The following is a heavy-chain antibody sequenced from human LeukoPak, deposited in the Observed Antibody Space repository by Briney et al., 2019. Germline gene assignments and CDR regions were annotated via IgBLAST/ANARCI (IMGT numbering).Heavy chain of an antibody. J-gene: IGHJ6*02. CDR3: ARLPLRSIAVGYYGMDV. CDR2: IIPIFGTA. D-gene: IGHD6-6*01. Sequence: ASVKVSCKASGGTFSSYAISWVRQAPGQGLEWMGGIIPIFGTANYAQKFQGRVTITAAESTSTAYMELSSLRSEDTAVYYCARLPLRSIAVGYYGMDVWGQGTTVTVSS. V-gene: IGHV1-69*13. CDR1: GGTFSSYA.